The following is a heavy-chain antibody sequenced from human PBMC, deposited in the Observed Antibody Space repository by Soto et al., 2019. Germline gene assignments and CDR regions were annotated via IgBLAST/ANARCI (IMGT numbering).Heavy chain of an antibody. J-gene: IGHJ3*02. CDR2: ISYDGSNK. V-gene: IGHV3-30-3*01. CDR1: GFTFSSYA. CDR3: AREGDYGSGSYYNDAFHI. D-gene: IGHD3-10*01. Sequence: PGGSLRLSCAASGFTFSSYAMHWVRQAPGKGLEWVAVISYDGSNKYYADSVKGRFTISRDNSKNTLYLQMNSLRAEDTAVYYCAREGDYGSGSYYNDAFHIWGQGTMVTVSS.